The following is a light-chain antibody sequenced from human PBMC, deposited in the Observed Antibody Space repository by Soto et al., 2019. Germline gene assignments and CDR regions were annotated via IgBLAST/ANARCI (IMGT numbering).Light chain of an antibody. Sequence: QSVLTQPPSASGSPGQSVTISCTGTRDDVGGYNYVSWFQHHPGKAPKLMIYEVYKRPSGVPARFSGSKSGNTASLIVCGRQAGDDTPYYCSSYVTSNVVVFGGGTKVTVL. J-gene: IGLJ2*01. CDR3: SSYVTSNVVV. V-gene: IGLV2-8*01. CDR2: EVY. CDR1: RDDVGGYNY.